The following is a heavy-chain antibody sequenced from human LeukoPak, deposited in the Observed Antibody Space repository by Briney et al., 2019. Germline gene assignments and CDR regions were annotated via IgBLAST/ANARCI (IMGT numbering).Heavy chain of an antibody. J-gene: IGHJ4*02. CDR1: GFIFSAYY. V-gene: IGHV3-11*03. D-gene: IGHD1-26*01. CDR2: ISPTYT. CDR3: ARLSGNYRFDY. Sequence: GGSLRLSCAASGFIFSAYYMSWLRQAPGKGLEWVSYISPTYTNYADSVKGRFTVSRDDAKNSLSLQMNSLRADDTAIYYCARLSGNYRFDYWGQGTLVTVSS.